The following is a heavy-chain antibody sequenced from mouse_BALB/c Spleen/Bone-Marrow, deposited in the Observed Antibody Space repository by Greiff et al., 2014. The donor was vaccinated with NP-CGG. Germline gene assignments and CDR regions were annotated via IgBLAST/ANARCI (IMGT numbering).Heavy chain of an antibody. CDR2: ISSGSSTI. V-gene: IGHV5-17*02. Sequence: DVQLVESGGGLVQPGGSRKLSCAASGFTFSSFGMHWVRQAPEKGLEWVAYISSGSSTIYYADTAKGRFTISRDNPKNTLFLQMTSLRSEDTAMYYCARGAARATWFAYWGQGTLVTVSA. D-gene: IGHD3-1*01. CDR3: ARGAARATWFAY. CDR1: GFTFSSFG. J-gene: IGHJ3*01.